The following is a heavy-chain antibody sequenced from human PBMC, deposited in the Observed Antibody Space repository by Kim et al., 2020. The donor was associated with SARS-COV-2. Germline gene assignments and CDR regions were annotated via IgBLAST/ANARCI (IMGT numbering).Heavy chain of an antibody. J-gene: IGHJ4*02. V-gene: IGHV4-4*02. Sequence: SETLSLTCAVSGGSISSSNWWSWVRQPPGKGLEWIGEIYHSGSTNYNPSLKSRVTISVDKSKNQFSLKLSSVTAADTAVYYCASVPYCSGGSCQPHDYWGQGTLVTVSS. CDR3: ASVPYCSGGSCQPHDY. D-gene: IGHD2-15*01. CDR2: IYHSGST. CDR1: GGSISSSNW.